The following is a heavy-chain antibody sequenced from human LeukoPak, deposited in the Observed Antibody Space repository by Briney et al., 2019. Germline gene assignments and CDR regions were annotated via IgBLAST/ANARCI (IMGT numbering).Heavy chain of an antibody. J-gene: IGHJ6*02. D-gene: IGHD4-23*01. V-gene: IGHV4-39*07. CDR3: ARERGGNSPFDGMDV. Sequence: PSETLSLTCTVSGGSISSSSYYGGWIRQPPGKGLEWIGSIYYSGSTYYNPSLKSRVTISVDTSKNQFSLKLSSVTAADTAVYYCARERGGNSPFDGMDVWGQGTTVTVSS. CDR1: GGSISSSSYY. CDR2: IYYSGST.